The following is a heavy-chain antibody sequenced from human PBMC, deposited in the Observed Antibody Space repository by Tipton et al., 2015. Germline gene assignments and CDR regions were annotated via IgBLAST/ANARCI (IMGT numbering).Heavy chain of an antibody. CDR3: ARARGRHGGLFDS. D-gene: IGHD4-23*01. Sequence: TLSLTCTVSGHSINSGGHYWGWVRQHPVKGLQWIGYIYYSGTAYYNPSLKSLVTISVDTSKTQFSLKMSSVTASDTAVYYCARARGRHGGLFDSWGQGILVTVSS. CDR2: IYYSGTA. J-gene: IGHJ4*02. V-gene: IGHV4-31*01. CDR1: GHSINSGGHY.